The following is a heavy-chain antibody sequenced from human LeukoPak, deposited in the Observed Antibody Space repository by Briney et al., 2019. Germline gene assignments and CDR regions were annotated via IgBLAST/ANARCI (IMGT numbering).Heavy chain of an antibody. J-gene: IGHJ4*02. CDR1: GLTFSSYA. V-gene: IGHV3-30*04. Sequence: GGSLRLSCAASGLTFSSYAMHWVRQAPGKGLEWVAVISYDGRNKYYADSVKGRFTISRDNSKNTLYLQMNSLRTEDTAVYYCTRELERLFDYWGQGTLVTVSS. CDR3: TRELERLFDY. CDR2: ISYDGRNK. D-gene: IGHD1-1*01.